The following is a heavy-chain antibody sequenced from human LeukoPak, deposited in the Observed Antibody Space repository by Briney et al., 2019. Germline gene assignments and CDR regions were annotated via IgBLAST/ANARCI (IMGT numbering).Heavy chain of an antibody. CDR2: ISFNGRNT. CDR3: ARDIELST. V-gene: IGHV3-23*01. J-gene: IGHJ3*01. CDR1: GFNFADSA. Sequence: GGSLRLSCAASGFNFADSAMSWVRQTPRKGLEWVSLISFNGRNTYYGDSVRGRFTISRDNSKDTVYLQMNSLRAEDTAIFYCARDIELSTWGPGTMVTVSS. D-gene: IGHD5-12*01.